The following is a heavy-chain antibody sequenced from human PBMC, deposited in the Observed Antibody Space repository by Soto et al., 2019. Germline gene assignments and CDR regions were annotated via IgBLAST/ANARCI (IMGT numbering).Heavy chain of an antibody. CDR1: GGSISSGDYY. CDR3: ARDPIVGATIGAFDI. J-gene: IGHJ3*02. Sequence: QVQLQESGPGLVKPSQTLSLTCTVSGGSISSGDYYWSWIRQPPGKGLEWIGYIYYSGSTYYKPSLKCRVTISVDTSKTQCTMKLSSVTAEDTAVYYCARDPIVGATIGAFDIWGQGTMVTVSS. V-gene: IGHV4-30-4*01. CDR2: IYYSGST. D-gene: IGHD1-26*01.